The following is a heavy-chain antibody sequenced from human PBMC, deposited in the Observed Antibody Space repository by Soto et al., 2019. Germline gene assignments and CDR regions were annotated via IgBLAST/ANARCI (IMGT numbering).Heavy chain of an antibody. J-gene: IGHJ6*02. Sequence: EVQLVESGGGLVQPGGSLRLSCATSGFTFSSYEMNWVRKAPEKGLEWVSYISSSGSTIYYADSVKGRFTISRDNAKNSLYLQMDILRAEDTAVYYCARDQEAGSFFPYYYGMDVWGQGTTVTVSS. CDR3: ARDQEAGSFFPYYYGMDV. D-gene: IGHD6-13*01. CDR1: GFTFSSYE. CDR2: ISSSGSTI. V-gene: IGHV3-48*03.